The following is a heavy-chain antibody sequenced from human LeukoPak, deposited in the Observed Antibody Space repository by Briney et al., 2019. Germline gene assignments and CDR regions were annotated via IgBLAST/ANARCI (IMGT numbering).Heavy chain of an antibody. J-gene: IGHJ5*02. D-gene: IGHD3-22*01. Sequence: PSETLSLTCTVSGGSISSSSYYWGWIRQPPGKGLEWIGSIYYSGSTYYNPSLKSRVTISVDTSKNQFSLKLSSVTAADTAVYYCARAFTTAQQYWFDPWAREPWSPSPQ. CDR1: GGSISSSSYY. V-gene: IGHV4-39*07. CDR2: IYYSGST. CDR3: ARAFTTAQQYWFDP.